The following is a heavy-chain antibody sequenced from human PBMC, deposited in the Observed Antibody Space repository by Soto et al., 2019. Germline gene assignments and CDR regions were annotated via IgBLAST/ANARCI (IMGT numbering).Heavy chain of an antibody. CDR2: MNTKSGNT. CDR3: ALVVTPMAIDY. D-gene: IGHD5-18*01. CDR1: GSTFTNNN. Sequence: ASVKVSCKASGSTFTNNNITWVRQATGQGLEWMGWMNTKSGNTGHAQKFQGRVTLTRNTSIHTAYMELSSLRSEDTAVYYCALVVTPMAIDYWGQGTLVTVS. J-gene: IGHJ4*02. V-gene: IGHV1-8*01.